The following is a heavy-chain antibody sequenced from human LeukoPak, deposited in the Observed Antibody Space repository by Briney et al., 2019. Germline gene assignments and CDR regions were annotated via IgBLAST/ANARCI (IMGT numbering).Heavy chain of an antibody. Sequence: SETLSLTCTVSGGSISSSSYYWGWIRQPPGKGLEWIGSIYYSGSTYYNPSLKSRVTISVDTSKNQFSLKLSSVTAADTAVYYCAGYRIAAAGITDYWGQGTLVTVSS. CDR2: IYYSGST. D-gene: IGHD6-13*01. CDR3: AGYRIAAAGITDY. CDR1: GGSISSSSYY. J-gene: IGHJ4*02. V-gene: IGHV4-39*01.